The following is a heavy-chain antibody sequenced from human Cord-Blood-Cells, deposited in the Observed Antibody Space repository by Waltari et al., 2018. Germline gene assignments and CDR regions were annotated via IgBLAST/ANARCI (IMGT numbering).Heavy chain of an antibody. CDR2: IYYSGST. Sequence: QVQLQESGPGLVKPSETLSLTCTVPGGSISSHSWSWIRPRPGKGLEWIGYIYYSGSTNYNPSLKSRVTISGDTSKNQFSLKLSSVTAADTAVYYCARVSGSSSDAFDIWGQGTMVTVSS. CDR1: GGSISSHS. CDR3: ARVSGSSSDAFDI. J-gene: IGHJ3*02. V-gene: IGHV4-59*11. D-gene: IGHD6-6*01.